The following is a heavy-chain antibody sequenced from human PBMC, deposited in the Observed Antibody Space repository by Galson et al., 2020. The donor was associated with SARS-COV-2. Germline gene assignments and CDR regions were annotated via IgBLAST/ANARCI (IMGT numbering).Heavy chain of an antibody. J-gene: IGHJ4*02. CDR3: ARDREAVAGPCDY. Sequence: GGSLRLSCAASGFTFSSYAMHWVRQAPGKGLEWVAVISYDGSNKYYADSVKGRFTISRDNSKNTLYLQMNSLRAEDTAVYYCARDREAVAGPCDYWGQGTLVTVSS. CDR2: ISYDGSNK. CDR1: GFTFSSYA. D-gene: IGHD6-19*01. V-gene: IGHV3-30*04.